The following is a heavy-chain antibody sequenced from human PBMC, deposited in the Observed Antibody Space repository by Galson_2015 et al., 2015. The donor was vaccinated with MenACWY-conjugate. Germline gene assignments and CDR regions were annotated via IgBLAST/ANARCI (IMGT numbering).Heavy chain of an antibody. CDR1: GFTFGDYA. V-gene: IGHV3-23*01. CDR2: LTANGGRT. CDR3: TTDPNRVSMTVVTMT. D-gene: IGHD3-22*01. J-gene: IGHJ6*02. Sequence: SLRLSCAASGFTFGDYAMSWVRQAPGKGLEWVSGLTANGGRTYYADSVKGRFTISRDNPENTLYLQMNSLTAEDTAVYYCTTDPNRVSMTVVTMTWGQGTTVTVSS.